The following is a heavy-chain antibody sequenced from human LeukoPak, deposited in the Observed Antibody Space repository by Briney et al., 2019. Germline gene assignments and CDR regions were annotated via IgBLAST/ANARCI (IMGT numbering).Heavy chain of an antibody. CDR2: INPNSGGT. Sequence: ASVKVSCKASGYTFTGYYMHWVRQSPGQGLEWMGWINPNSGGTNYAQKFQGRVAMTGDTSISTAYMELSRLRSDDTAVYYWARGSNDILTGSITQRGAFDIWGQGTMVTVSS. CDR1: GYTFTGYY. D-gene: IGHD3-9*01. V-gene: IGHV1-2*02. CDR3: ARGSNDILTGSITQRGAFDI. J-gene: IGHJ3*02.